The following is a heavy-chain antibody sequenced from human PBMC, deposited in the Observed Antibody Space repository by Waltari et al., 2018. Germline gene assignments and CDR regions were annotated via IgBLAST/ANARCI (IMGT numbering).Heavy chain of an antibody. V-gene: IGHV1-18*01. D-gene: IGHD3-22*01. CDR1: GYTFSNYG. CDR3: ARGEDSSGYNGPDI. CDR2: ISAYSGDT. Sequence: QDKLVQTGPELKKPGASVKVSCKTTGYTFSNYGITWVRQAPGQGLEWMGWISAYSGDTNYVPKLQDRLTMTTDMSTSTAYMELTTLRSDDTAVYFCARGEDSSGYNGPDIWGQGTLVSVSS. J-gene: IGHJ4*02.